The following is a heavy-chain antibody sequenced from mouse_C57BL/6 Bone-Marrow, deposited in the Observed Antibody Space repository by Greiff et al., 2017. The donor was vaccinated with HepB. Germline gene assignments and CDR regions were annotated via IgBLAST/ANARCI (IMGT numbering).Heavy chain of an antibody. CDR3: ASLYYGSRDYYDMDY. V-gene: IGHV1-64*01. CDR2: IHPNSGST. D-gene: IGHD1-1*01. CDR1: GYTFTSYW. Sequence: VQLQQPGAELVKPGASVKLSCKASGYTFTSYWMHWVKQRPGQGLEWIGMIHPNSGSTNYNEKFKSKATLTVDKSSSTAYMQLSSLTSEDSAVYYCASLYYGSRDYYDMDYWGQGTSVTVSS. J-gene: IGHJ4*01.